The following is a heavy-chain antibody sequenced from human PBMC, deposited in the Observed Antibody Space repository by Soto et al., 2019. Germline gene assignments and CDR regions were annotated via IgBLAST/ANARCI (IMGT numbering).Heavy chain of an antibody. CDR3: ARDLGQWLVIARYVLAV. D-gene: IGHD6-19*01. CDR1: GDSVSSNSAA. CDR2: TYYRSKWYN. J-gene: IGHJ6*02. V-gene: IGHV6-1*01. Sequence: PSQTLSLTCAISGDSVSSNSAAWNWIRQSPSRGLEWLGRTYYRSKWYNDYAVSVKSRITINPDTSKNQFSLQLNSVTPEDTAVYYCARDLGQWLVIARYVLAVCGQGTTVTVSS.